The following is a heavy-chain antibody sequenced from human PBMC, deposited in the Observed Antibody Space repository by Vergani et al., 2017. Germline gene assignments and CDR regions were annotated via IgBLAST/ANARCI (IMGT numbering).Heavy chain of an antibody. J-gene: IGHJ4*02. V-gene: IGHV4-38-2*02. CDR2: IYHSGST. CDR1: GYSISSGYY. Sequence: QVQLQESGPGLVKPSETLSLTCTVSGYSISSGYYWGWIRQPPXKGLEWIGSIYHSGSTYYNPSLKSRVTISVDTSKNQFSLKLSSVTAADTAVYYCASQGDIVVVPAAMSPSGYWGQGTLVTVSS. CDR3: ASQGDIVVVPAAMSPSGY. D-gene: IGHD2-2*01.